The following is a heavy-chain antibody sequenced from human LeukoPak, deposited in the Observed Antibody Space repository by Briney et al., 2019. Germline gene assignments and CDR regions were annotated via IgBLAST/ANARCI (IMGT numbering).Heavy chain of an antibody. CDR2: ISWNGGSI. Sequence: GGSLRLSCAVSGFTFGSYAMHWVRQAPGKGLEWVSGISWNGGSIAYADSVKGRFTISRDNAKNSLSLQMNSLRAEDTALYFCARGSFGGGLSLDYWGQGTLVTVSS. V-gene: IGHV3-9*01. J-gene: IGHJ4*02. CDR1: GFTFGSYA. CDR3: ARGSFGGGLSLDY. D-gene: IGHD3-10*01.